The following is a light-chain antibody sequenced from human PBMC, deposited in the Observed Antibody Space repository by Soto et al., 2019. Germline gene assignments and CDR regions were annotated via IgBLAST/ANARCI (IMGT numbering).Light chain of an antibody. CDR1: QGSSTG. Sequence: DIQMTQFPSSLSASVGDRVNITCRASQGSSTGLAWYQQKPESAPKSLIYPASSLQSGVPPRFSGSGSETDFTLTISSLQPEDFATYYLQQYNRYPRTFGQGTKVEIK. CDR3: QQYNRYPRT. J-gene: IGKJ1*01. CDR2: PAS. V-gene: IGKV1D-16*01.